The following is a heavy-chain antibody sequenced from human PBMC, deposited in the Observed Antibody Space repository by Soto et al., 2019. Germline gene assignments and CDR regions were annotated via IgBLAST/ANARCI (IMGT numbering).Heavy chain of an antibody. V-gene: IGHV4-34*01. CDR2: INQSGIT. J-gene: IGHJ4*02. D-gene: IGHD6-13*01. CDR1: GGSFSNYY. Sequence: SETLSLTCAGYGGSFSNYYWSWIRQPPGKGLEWIGEINQSGITNYNPSLKSRVTISEDASKNQFSLKLSSVTAADTAVYYCARGNGIASRPADYWGQGTLVTVSS. CDR3: ARGNGIASRPADY.